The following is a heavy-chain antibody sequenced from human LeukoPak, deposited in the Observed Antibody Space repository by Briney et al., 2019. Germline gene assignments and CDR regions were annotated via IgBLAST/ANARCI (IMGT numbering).Heavy chain of an antibody. D-gene: IGHD5-12*01. CDR1: GFTFSSYA. J-gene: IGHJ4*02. CDR2: ISGSSGST. CDR3: AKEVDWDIVATIFDY. Sequence: GGSLRLSCAASGFTFSSYAMSWVRQAPGKGLEWVSAISGSSGSTYYADSVKGRFTISRDNSKNTLYLQMNSLRAEDKAVYYCAKEVDWDIVATIFDYWGQGTLVTVSS. V-gene: IGHV3-23*01.